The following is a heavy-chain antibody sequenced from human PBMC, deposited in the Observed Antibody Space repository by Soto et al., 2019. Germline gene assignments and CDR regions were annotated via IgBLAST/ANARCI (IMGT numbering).Heavy chain of an antibody. J-gene: IGHJ4*02. V-gene: IGHV4-31*03. Sequence: ASETLSLTCTVSGGSISSGGYYWSWIRQHPGKGLEWIGYIYYSGSTYYNPSLKSRVTISVDTSKNQFSLKLSSVTAADTAMYYCARKTVPNYYFDYWGQGTLVTVSS. D-gene: IGHD1-7*01. CDR3: ARKTVPNYYFDY. CDR1: GGSISSGGYY. CDR2: IYYSGST.